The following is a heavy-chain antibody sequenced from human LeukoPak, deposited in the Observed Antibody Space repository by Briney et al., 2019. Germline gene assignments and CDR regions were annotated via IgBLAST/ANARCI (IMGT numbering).Heavy chain of an antibody. Sequence: ASVKVSCQASGYTFTSYDINWVRQATGQGLEWMGWMNPNRGNTGYAQKFQGRVTITRNTSISTAYMELSSLRCEFPALYYCARGLRFLEWLNNDPWGQGTLVTVSS. CDR2: MNPNRGNT. CDR1: GYTFTSYD. D-gene: IGHD3-3*01. V-gene: IGHV1-8*03. J-gene: IGHJ5*02. CDR3: ARGLRFLEWLNNDP.